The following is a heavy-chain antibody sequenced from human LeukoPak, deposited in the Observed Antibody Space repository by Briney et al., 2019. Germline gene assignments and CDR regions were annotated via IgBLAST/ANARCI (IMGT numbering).Heavy chain of an antibody. J-gene: IGHJ3*01. V-gene: IGHV4-4*02. CDR3: ARGLIRGVIEPDGFDV. Sequence: PSGTLSLTCAVSGGFINNNNWWTWVRQSPGKGLEWIGQVYHRGTTYYNPSLRGRVIISVDKSKNQFSLRLYSVTAADTAVYYCARGLIRGVIEPDGFDVWGQGTMVTVSS. CDR1: GGFINNNNW. CDR2: VYHRGTT. D-gene: IGHD3-10*01.